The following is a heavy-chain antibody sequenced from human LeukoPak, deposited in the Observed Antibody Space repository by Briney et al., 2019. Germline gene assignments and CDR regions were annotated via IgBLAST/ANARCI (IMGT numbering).Heavy chain of an antibody. CDR1: GGSISSSSYY. Sequence: PSETLSLTCTASGGSISSSSYYWGWIRQPPGKGLEWIGNIFYSGSTYYNPSLKNRVTISVDTSKNQFSLKVNSVTAADTAVYYCVQYCSGGGCYFNWFDPWGQGTLVIVSS. J-gene: IGHJ5*02. V-gene: IGHV4-39*01. CDR3: VQYCSGGGCYFNWFDP. D-gene: IGHD2-15*01. CDR2: IFYSGST.